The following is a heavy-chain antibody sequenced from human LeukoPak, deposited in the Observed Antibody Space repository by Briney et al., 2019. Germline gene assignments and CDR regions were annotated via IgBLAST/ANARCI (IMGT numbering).Heavy chain of an antibody. CDR2: IKYDGSLK. CDR3: ASSHDSSGND. J-gene: IGHJ4*02. D-gene: IGHD3-22*01. CDR1: VFSFSSYW. V-gene: IGHV3-7*01. Sequence: PGGSLRLSCAASVFSFSSYWMAWVRQAPGKGLEWVANIKYDGSLKFYGGSVKGRFTISRDTTKNTLYLEMNSLRVDDTAQYFCASSHDSSGNDWGQGTMVTVSS.